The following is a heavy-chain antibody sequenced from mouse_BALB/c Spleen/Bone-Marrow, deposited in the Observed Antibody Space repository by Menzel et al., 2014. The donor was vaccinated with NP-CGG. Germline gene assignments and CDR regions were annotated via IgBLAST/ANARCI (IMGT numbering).Heavy chain of an antibody. Sequence: DVQLQESGAELVKPGASVKLSCTASGFNIKDTYMPWVKPRPEQGLEWIGRIDPANGNTKYDPKFQGKATITADTSSNTAYLQLSSLTSEDTAVYYCASYYYGRAWFAYWGQGTLVTVSA. CDR2: IDPANGNT. V-gene: IGHV14-3*02. CDR3: ASYYYGRAWFAY. D-gene: IGHD1-1*01. J-gene: IGHJ3*01. CDR1: GFNIKDTY.